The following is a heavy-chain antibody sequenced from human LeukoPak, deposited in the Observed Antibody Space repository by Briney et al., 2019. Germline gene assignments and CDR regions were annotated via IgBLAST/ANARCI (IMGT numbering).Heavy chain of an antibody. Sequence: GGSLRLSCAASGFTCSSYAMSWVRQAPGKGLEWVSAISGSGGSTYYADSVKGRFTISRDNAKNSLYLQMNSLRAEDTAVYYCARDRPDCSGGSCYAGPGPDASDIWGQGTMVTVSS. D-gene: IGHD2-15*01. CDR3: ARDRPDCSGGSCYAGPGPDASDI. J-gene: IGHJ3*02. CDR2: ISGSGGST. CDR1: GFTCSSYA. V-gene: IGHV3-23*01.